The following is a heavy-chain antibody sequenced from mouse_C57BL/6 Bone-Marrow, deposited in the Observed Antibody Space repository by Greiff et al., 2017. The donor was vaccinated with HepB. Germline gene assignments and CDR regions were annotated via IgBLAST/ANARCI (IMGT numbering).Heavy chain of an antibody. Sequence: QVQLKESGAELVKPGASVKMSCKASGYTFTTYPIEWMKQNHGKSLEWIGNFHPYNDDTKYNEKFKGKATLTVEKSSSTVYLELSRLTSDDSAVYYCARKDSSGYVWFAYWGQGTLVTVSA. V-gene: IGHV1-47*01. D-gene: IGHD3-2*02. CDR1: GYTFTTYP. CDR3: ARKDSSGYVWFAY. CDR2: FHPYNDDT. J-gene: IGHJ3*01.